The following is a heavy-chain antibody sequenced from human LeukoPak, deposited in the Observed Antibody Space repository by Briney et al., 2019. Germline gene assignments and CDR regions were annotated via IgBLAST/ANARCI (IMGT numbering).Heavy chain of an antibody. CDR2: ISSSSSTI. CDR3: ARTPRIGSGWYVHPTYYFDY. V-gene: IGHV3-48*01. Sequence: GGSLRLSCAASGFTFSSYSMNWVRQAPGKGLEWVSYISSSSSTIYYADSVKGRFTISRDNAKNSLYLQMNSLRAEDTAVYYCARTPRIGSGWYVHPTYYFDYWGQGTLVTVSS. CDR1: GFTFSSYS. D-gene: IGHD6-19*01. J-gene: IGHJ4*02.